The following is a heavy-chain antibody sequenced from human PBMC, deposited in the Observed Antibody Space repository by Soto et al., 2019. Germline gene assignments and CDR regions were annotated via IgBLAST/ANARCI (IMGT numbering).Heavy chain of an antibody. Sequence: QVQLVQSGAEVKKPGASVKVSCKASGYTFTSYGISWVRQAPGQGLEWMGWISAYNGNTNYAQKLQGRVTMTTDTSTSTAYMELRSLRSDDTAVYYCARDEGPTVIHGLLSYYYCGMDVWGQGTTVTVSS. D-gene: IGHD4-17*01. CDR3: ARDEGPTVIHGLLSYYYCGMDV. CDR1: GYTFTSYG. CDR2: ISAYNGNT. V-gene: IGHV1-18*01. J-gene: IGHJ6*02.